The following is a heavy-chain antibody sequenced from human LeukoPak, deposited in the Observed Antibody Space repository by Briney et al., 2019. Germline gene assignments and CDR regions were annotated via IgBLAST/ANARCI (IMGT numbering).Heavy chain of an antibody. V-gene: IGHV3-23*01. CDR2: INGNGDST. CDR3: AGRPRYDSRAYPVY. CDR1: GFTFSNYG. D-gene: IGHD3-22*01. J-gene: IGHJ4*02. Sequence: GGSLRLSCAASGFTFSNYGMTWVRQAPGKGLEWVSCINGNGDSTYYADSVRGRFAISRDNSKNTLYLQMNSLRVEDTAVYYCAGRPRYDSRAYPVYWGQGTLVTVSS.